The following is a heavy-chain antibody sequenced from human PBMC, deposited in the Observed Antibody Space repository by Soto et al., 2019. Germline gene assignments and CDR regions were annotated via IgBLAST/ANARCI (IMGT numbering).Heavy chain of an antibody. CDR3: AKKPPSSIQGWAFGMDV. Sequence: EVQLVETGGGLIKPGGSLRLSCLASGFSVTTNYIIWVRQPPGKGLEWVSTTFTGGSTHYADYVKGRFSISRDNSKNTVYLQMNNLRVEDTAVYYCAKKPPSSIQGWAFGMDVWGQGTTVSVSS. J-gene: IGHJ6*02. V-gene: IGHV3-53*02. CDR2: TFTGGST. CDR1: GFSVTTNY. D-gene: IGHD1-26*01.